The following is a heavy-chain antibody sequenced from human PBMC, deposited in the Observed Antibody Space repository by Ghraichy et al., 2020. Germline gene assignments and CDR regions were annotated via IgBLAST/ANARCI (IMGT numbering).Heavy chain of an antibody. Sequence: GGSLRLSCAASGLTFSSSAMSWVRQAPGKGLEWVSTISGSGGSTFYADSVKGRFTISRDNSKNTLYLQMVSLRAEDTVVYYCAKEKGDYGDYYFDYWGRGTLVTVSS. CDR1: GLTFSSSA. D-gene: IGHD4-17*01. J-gene: IGHJ4*02. CDR3: AKEKGDYGDYYFDY. CDR2: ISGSGGST. V-gene: IGHV3-23*01.